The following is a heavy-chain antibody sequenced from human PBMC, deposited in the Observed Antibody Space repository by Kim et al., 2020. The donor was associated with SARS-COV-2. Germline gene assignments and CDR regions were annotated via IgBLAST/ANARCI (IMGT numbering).Heavy chain of an antibody. V-gene: IGHV3-53*01. CDR1: GFTVSSNY. CDR2: IYSGGST. Sequence: GGSLRLSCAASGFTVSSNYMSWVRQAPGKGLEWVSVIYSGGSTYYADSVKGRFTISRDNSKNTLYLQMNSLRAEDTAVYYCARGPIVGAGYYGMDVWGQGTTVTVSS. J-gene: IGHJ6*02. D-gene: IGHD1-26*01. CDR3: ARGPIVGAGYYGMDV.